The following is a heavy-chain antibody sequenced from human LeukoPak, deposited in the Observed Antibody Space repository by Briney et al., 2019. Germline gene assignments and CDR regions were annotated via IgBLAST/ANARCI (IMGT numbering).Heavy chain of an antibody. CDR3: ARDLGGSYSSETWFDP. Sequence: PSETLSLTCAVYGGSFSGYYWSWIRQPPGKGLEWIGEINHSGSTNYNPSLKSRVAISVDTSKNRFSLRLSSVTAADTAVYYCARDLGGSYSSETWFDPWGQGTLVTVSS. CDR1: GGSFSGYY. CDR2: INHSGST. D-gene: IGHD1-26*01. J-gene: IGHJ5*02. V-gene: IGHV4-34*01.